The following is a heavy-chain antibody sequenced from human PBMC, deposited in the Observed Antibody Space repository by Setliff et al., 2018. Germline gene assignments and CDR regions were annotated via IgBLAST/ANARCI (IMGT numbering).Heavy chain of an antibody. CDR3: MRLVRFCSRTVCQRTSGDEA. Sequence: GASVKVSCKASGYTFTSYGITWVRQAPGQGLEWMGWISTYTGNTNYAQVRDRVSLTTDESTNTAYLELRGLRSDDTAVYYCMRLVRFCSRTVCQRTSGDEAWGQGTLVTVSS. CDR2: ISTYTGNT. J-gene: IGHJ5*02. V-gene: IGHV1-18*01. D-gene: IGHD3-3*01. CDR1: GYTFTSYG.